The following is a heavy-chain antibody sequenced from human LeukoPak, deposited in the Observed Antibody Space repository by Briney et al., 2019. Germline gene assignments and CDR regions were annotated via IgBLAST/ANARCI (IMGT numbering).Heavy chain of an antibody. V-gene: IGHV1-2*02. CDR2: INPNSGGT. J-gene: IGHJ5*02. CDR1: GYTFTGYY. Sequence: ASVKVSCKASGYTFTGYYMHWVRQAPGQGLEWMGWINPNSGGTNYAQKFQGRVTMTRDTSISTAYMELSRLRSDDTAVYYCARELRFLEWLSGTINWFDPWGQGTLVTVSS. D-gene: IGHD3-3*01. CDR3: ARELRFLEWLSGTINWFDP.